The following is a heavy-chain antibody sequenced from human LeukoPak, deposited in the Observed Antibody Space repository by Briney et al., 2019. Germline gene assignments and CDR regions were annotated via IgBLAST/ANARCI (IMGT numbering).Heavy chain of an antibody. V-gene: IGHV3-23*01. CDR3: AKETSSSFDY. CDR1: GFTFSSYA. J-gene: IGHJ4*02. Sequence: GGSLRLSCAASGFTFSSYAMNWIRQAPGKGLEWVSGISNSGGSTYYADSVKGRFTISRDNSKNTLYLQMNSLRAEDTAVYYCAKETSSSFDYWGQGTLVTVSS. CDR2: ISNSGGST. D-gene: IGHD6-6*01.